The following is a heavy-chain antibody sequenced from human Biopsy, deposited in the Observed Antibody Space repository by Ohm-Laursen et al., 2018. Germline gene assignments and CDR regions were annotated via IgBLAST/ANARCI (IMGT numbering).Heavy chain of an antibody. Sequence: GSSVKASCKAPGGTFSNYGVNWVRQAPGQGLEWLGGNIPILGTGNYAQKFQDRVTVAADTSPSTATMELRSLRSDDTAVYYCATKLTGYFHHWGQGTLVIVSS. J-gene: IGHJ1*01. CDR2: NIPILGTG. CDR3: ATKLTGYFHH. CDR1: GGTFSNYG. D-gene: IGHD3-9*01. V-gene: IGHV1-69*06.